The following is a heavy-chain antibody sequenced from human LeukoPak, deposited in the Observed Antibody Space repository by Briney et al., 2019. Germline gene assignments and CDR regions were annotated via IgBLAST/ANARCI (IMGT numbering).Heavy chain of an antibody. V-gene: IGHV4-59*01. CDR1: GGSISSYF. J-gene: IGHJ4*02. CDR3: ARGDTVAARPGRFDY. CDR2: IYYTGTT. Sequence: SETLSLTCTVSGGSISSYFWSWIRQPPGKGLEWIGYIYYTGTTNYSPSLKSRVTISVDTSKNQFSLNLNSVTAADTAVYYCARGDTVAARPGRFDYWGQGTLVTVSS. D-gene: IGHD6-6*01.